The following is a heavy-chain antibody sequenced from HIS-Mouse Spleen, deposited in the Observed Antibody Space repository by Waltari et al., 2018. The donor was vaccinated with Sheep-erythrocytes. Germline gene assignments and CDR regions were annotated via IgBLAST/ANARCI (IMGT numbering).Heavy chain of an antibody. D-gene: IGHD2-2*01. Sequence: EVQLVESGGGLVQPGRSLRLSCAASGFSFDDYDMHWVRQAPGKVLGGVSGISWKSGSIGYADSGTGRFTISRDNAKNALYLQMNSLRAEDTALYYCAKDISRNIVVVPAAVGDYWGQGTLVTVSS. J-gene: IGHJ4*02. CDR3: AKDISRNIVVVPAAVGDY. CDR2: ISWKSGSI. CDR1: GFSFDDYD. V-gene: IGHV3-9*01.